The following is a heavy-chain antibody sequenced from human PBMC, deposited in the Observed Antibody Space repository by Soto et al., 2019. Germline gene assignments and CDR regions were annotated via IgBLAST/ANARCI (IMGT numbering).Heavy chain of an antibody. V-gene: IGHV3-30-3*01. CDR3: ARDRLRYNWNDFPYYDYGMDV. D-gene: IGHD1-1*01. J-gene: IGHJ6*02. CDR1: GFTFSSYA. Sequence: QVQLVESGGGVVQPGRSLRLSCAASGFTFSSYAMHWVRQAPGKGLEWVAVISYDGSNKYYADSVKGRFTISRDNSKNTLYLKMNSLSAEDTAVYYCARDRLRYNWNDFPYYDYGMDVWGQGTTVTVSS. CDR2: ISYDGSNK.